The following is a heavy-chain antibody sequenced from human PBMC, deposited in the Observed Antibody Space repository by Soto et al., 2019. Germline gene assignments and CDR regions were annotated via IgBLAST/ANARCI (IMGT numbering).Heavy chain of an antibody. Sequence: PGGSLRLSCAAPGFTFDSPYSHAMSWVRQSPGKGPEWVSTISSNGANTRYAESVQGRFTISKDASRNTVHLHMNSLRADDTATYFCVSWVSAHFDYWGHGTRVTVSS. CDR2: ISSNGANT. J-gene: IGHJ4*01. V-gene: IGHV3-23*01. CDR1: GFTFDSPYSHA. CDR3: VSWVSAHFDY. D-gene: IGHD2-8*01.